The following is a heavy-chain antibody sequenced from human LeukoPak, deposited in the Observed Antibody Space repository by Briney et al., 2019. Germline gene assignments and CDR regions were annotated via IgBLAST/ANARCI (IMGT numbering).Heavy chain of an antibody. CDR1: GGSLSTHH. CDR3: ARGYDSSAYYPFNY. D-gene: IGHD3-22*01. V-gene: IGHV4-59*11. CDR2: ISDSGST. J-gene: IGHJ4*02. Sequence: SETLSLTCVVSGGSLSTHHWSWIRQSPGRGLEWIGYISDSGSTNYNPSLKSRVTISVDTSKNQFSLMLSSGTAADTAVYYCARGYDSSAYYPFNYWGQGTLVTVSS.